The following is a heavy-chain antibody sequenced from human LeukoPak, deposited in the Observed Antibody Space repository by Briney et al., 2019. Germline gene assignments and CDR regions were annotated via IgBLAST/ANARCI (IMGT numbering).Heavy chain of an antibody. CDR2: IYYSGST. CDR3: ARENNHLTWFDP. J-gene: IGHJ5*02. CDR1: GGSISSHY. V-gene: IGHV4-59*05. Sequence: SETLSLTCTVSGGSISSHYWSWIRQPPGKDLEWLGSIYYSGSTYYNPSLKSRVTISVDTSKNQFSLRLRSVTAADTAVYYCARENNHLTWFDPWGQGTLVTVSS.